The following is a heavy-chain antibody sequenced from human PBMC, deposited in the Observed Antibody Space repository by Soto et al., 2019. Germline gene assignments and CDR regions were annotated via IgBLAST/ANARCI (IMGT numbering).Heavy chain of an antibody. Sequence: QLQLQESGPGLVKPSETLSLTCTVSGGSISSSSYYWGWIRQPPGKGLEWIGSIYYSGSTYYNPSLNIRVTRSVDTSKNQFSLKLSSVTAADTAVYYCARHASRYLDSPSDYWGQGTLVTVSS. V-gene: IGHV4-39*01. CDR2: IYYSGST. CDR3: ARHASRYLDSPSDY. D-gene: IGHD3-9*01. CDR1: GGSISSSSYY. J-gene: IGHJ4*02.